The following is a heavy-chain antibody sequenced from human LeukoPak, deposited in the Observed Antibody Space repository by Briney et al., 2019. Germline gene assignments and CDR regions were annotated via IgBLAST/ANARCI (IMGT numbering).Heavy chain of an antibody. V-gene: IGHV3-48*02. CDR2: IGSGSNAI. D-gene: IGHD7-27*01. Sequence: PGGSLRLSCAASGFPFDSHHMNWVRQAPGRGLEWISYIGSGSNAIYYADSVKGRFTTSRDNAKSSLYLHMNSLRDEDTAVYYCARDRPNWGFDCWGQGTLVTVSS. CDR1: GFPFDSHH. CDR3: ARDRPNWGFDC. J-gene: IGHJ4*02.